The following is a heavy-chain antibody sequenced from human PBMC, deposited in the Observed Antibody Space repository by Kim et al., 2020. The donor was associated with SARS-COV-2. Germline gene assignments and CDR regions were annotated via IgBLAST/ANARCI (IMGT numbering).Heavy chain of an antibody. D-gene: IGHD1-26*01. CDR3: SGDGVGASRGDAFDT. Sequence: GGSLRLSCAVSGFTFSSCTMNWVRQAPGKGLEWVSYISSGGATVYYADAVKDRFTISRENDKNSLFLQMNGFREEDTAMYYCSGDGVGASRGDAFDTWSEGRTVAVSS. CDR1: GFTFSSCT. J-gene: IGHJ3*02. V-gene: IGHV3-48*02. CDR2: ISSGGATV.